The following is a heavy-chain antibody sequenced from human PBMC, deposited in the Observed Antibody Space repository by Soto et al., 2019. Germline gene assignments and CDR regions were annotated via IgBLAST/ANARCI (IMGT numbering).Heavy chain of an antibody. V-gene: IGHV3-13*01. CDR2: IGTAGDT. CDR1: GFTFSSYD. CDR3: ARAALRSNYYYYMDV. J-gene: IGHJ6*03. Sequence: EVQLVESGGGLVQPGGSLRLSCAASGFTFSSYDMHWVRQATGKGLEWVSAIGTAGDTYYPGSVKGRFTISRENAKNSLYLQMTSLRAGDTAVYYCARAALRSNYYYYMDVWGKGTTVTVSS. D-gene: IGHD3-3*01.